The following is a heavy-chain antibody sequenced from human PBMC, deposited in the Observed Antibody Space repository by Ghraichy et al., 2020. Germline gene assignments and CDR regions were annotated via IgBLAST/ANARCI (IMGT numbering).Heavy chain of an antibody. CDR1: GYTFTSYG. J-gene: IGHJ4*02. Sequence: ASVKVSCKASGYTFTSYGISWVRQAPGQGLEWMGWISAYNGNTNYAQKLQGRVTMTTDTSTSTAYMELRSLRSDDTAVYYCARTYCSGGSCYRLKPNFDYWGQGTLVTVSS. CDR2: ISAYNGNT. V-gene: IGHV1-18*01. CDR3: ARTYCSGGSCYRLKPNFDY. D-gene: IGHD2-15*01.